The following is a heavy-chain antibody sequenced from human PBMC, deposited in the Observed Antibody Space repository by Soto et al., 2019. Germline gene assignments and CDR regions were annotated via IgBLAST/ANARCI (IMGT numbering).Heavy chain of an antibody. CDR1: GGSISSYY. D-gene: IGHD2-15*01. CDR2: IYYSGST. J-gene: IGHJ4*02. CDR3: ARDNWVYCSGGSCRYPPFDY. Sequence: QVQLQESGPGLMKPSETLSLTCTVSGGSISSYYWSWIRQPPGKGLEWMGYIYYSGSTNYNPPLKRRVTVAVVTSTNQFSMKLSSVTAGDTAVYYCARDNWVYCSGGSCRYPPFDYWGQGTLVTVSS. V-gene: IGHV4-59*01.